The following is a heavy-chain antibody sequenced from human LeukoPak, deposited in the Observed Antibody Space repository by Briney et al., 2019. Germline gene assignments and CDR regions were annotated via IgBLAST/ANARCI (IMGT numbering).Heavy chain of an antibody. CDR2: ISHSGST. D-gene: IGHD5-24*01. CDR1: GSSISSNYY. J-gene: IGHJ4*02. Sequence: SETLSLTCTVSGSSISSNYYGVWIRQPPGKGLEWIATISHSGSTYYNPSLKSRVTISADTSQNQHSLRLNSVTVADTAVYYCARVNTVMATFDYWGQGTPVTVSS. V-gene: IGHV4-38-2*02. CDR3: ARVNTVMATFDY.